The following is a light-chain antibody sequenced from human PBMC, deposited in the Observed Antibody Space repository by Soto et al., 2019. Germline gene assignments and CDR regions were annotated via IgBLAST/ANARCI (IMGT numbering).Light chain of an antibody. V-gene: IGLV2-8*01. J-gene: IGLJ1*01. CDR1: SSDVGGYNY. CDR2: EVS. CDR3: SSYISSSTPYV. Sequence: QSVLTQPPSASGPPGQSVTISCTGTSSDVGGYNYVSWYQQHPGKAPKLMIYEVSKRPSGVPDRFSGSKSGNTASLTISGLQAEDEADYYCSSYISSSTPYVFGTGTKVTVL.